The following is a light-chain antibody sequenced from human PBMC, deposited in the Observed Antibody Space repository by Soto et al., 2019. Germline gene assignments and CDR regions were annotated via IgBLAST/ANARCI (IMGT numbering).Light chain of an antibody. J-gene: IGLJ2*01. CDR3: QSYDISLSVVV. CDR2: DNN. Sequence: QSVLTQTPSVSGAPGQRVTISCTGSSSNIGSGYDVHWYQQLPGKAPKLLIYDNNNRPSGVPDRFSGSKSGTSASLAITGLQAEDEADYYCQSYDISLSVVVFGGGTKLTVL. V-gene: IGLV1-40*01. CDR1: SSNIGSGYD.